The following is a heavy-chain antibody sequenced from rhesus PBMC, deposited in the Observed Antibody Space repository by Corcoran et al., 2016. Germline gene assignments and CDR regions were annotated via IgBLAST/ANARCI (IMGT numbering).Heavy chain of an antibody. CDR3: AGNNIWTGYYLA. D-gene: IGHD3-3*01. CDR1: GGSISSNY. V-gene: IGHV4S11*01. CDR2: IGGCSVST. J-gene: IGHJ4*01. Sequence: QVQLQESGPELVKPSETLSLTCAVAGGSISSNYWRWIRQPPGKVLEWIGYIGGCSVSTNYNPALRGRVTLSVDTSKIQLSLKRSSVTAADTAVYYCAGNNIWTGYYLAWGQGVLVTVSS.